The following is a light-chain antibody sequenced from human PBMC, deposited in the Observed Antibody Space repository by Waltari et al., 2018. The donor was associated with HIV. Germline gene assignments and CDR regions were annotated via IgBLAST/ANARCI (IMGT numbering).Light chain of an antibody. J-gene: IGLJ2*01. CDR3: SSYTSSSVV. Sequence: QSALPQPASVSGSPGQSITISCTGTSSDVGGYNYFSWYQQHPGKDPKLMIYEVSTRPSGVSNRVSGSKSGNTASLTISGLQAEDEADYYCSSYTSSSVVFGGGTKLTVL. CDR1: SSDVGGYNY. V-gene: IGLV2-14*01. CDR2: EVS.